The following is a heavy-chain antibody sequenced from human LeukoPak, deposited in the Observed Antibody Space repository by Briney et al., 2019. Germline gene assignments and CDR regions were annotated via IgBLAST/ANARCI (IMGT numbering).Heavy chain of an antibody. CDR2: VYYTGST. CDR1: GGSISNDRCY. Sequence: SETLSLTCTVSGGSISNDRCYWGWVRQPPGKGLEWIGSVYYTGSTYYNPSLKNRVTVSVDTSKNQFSLKLSSVTAADTAVYYCASSKLPYYYYGMDVWGQGTTVTVSS. V-gene: IGHV4-39*01. J-gene: IGHJ6*02. D-gene: IGHD2-15*01. CDR3: ASSKLPYYYYGMDV.